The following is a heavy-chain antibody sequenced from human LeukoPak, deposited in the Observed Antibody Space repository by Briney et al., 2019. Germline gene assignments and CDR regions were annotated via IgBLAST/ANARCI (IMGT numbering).Heavy chain of an antibody. CDR2: ISWDGGST. J-gene: IGHJ4*02. Sequence: GGSLRLSWSASGFTFDDYTMHWVRQAPGKGLEWVSLISWDGGSTYYADSVKGRFTISRDNSKNSLYLQMNSLRAEDTALYYCAKPRAREGQYSNFPFDYWGQGTLVTVSS. CDR3: AKPRAREGQYSNFPFDY. CDR1: GFTFDDYT. V-gene: IGHV3-43*01. D-gene: IGHD4-11*01.